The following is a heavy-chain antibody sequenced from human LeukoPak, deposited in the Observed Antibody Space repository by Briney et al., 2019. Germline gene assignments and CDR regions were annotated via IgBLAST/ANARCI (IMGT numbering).Heavy chain of an antibody. D-gene: IGHD6-13*01. CDR2: IYHSGST. CDR3: ARATIAPKAFDF. CDR1: GGSISSGDYY. V-gene: IGHV4-30-4*01. Sequence: TSETLSLTCTVSGGSISSGDYYWNWIRQPPGKGLEWIGYIYHSGSTYYNPSLKSRVTILVDTSKNQFSLKLSSVTAADTAVYYCARATIAPKAFDFWGQGTMVTVSS. J-gene: IGHJ3*01.